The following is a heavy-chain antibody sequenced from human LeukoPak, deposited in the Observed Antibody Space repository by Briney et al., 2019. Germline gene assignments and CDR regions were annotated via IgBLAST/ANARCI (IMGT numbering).Heavy chain of an antibody. D-gene: IGHD5-12*01. V-gene: IGHV3-21*01. CDR1: GFTFSSFS. CDR2: ISSSSNYI. CDR3: ARTGSGYDLGSYYYGMDV. Sequence: GGSLRLSCAASGFTFSSFSMNWVRQAPGKGLEWVSSISSSSNYIYYADSVRGRFTISRDNAKNSLSLQMNSLRVEDTAVYYCARTGSGYDLGSYYYGMDVWGQGTTVTVSS. J-gene: IGHJ6*02.